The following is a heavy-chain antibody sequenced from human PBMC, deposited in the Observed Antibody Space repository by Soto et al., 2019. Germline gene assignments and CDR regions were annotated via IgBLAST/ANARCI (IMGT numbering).Heavy chain of an antibody. CDR2: ISAGGGGT. Sequence: ALGLSCAGSGFTLTRSAVSWVRAAPGKGLEWVSGISAGGGGTYYADSVKGRFTISRDVAKNTVYLQMNGLRVEDTAVDYCAKDVGQWVETFDDWGPGTLVAVSS. CDR1: GFTLTRSA. D-gene: IGHD6-19*01. CDR3: AKDVGQWVETFDD. V-gene: IGHV3-23*01. J-gene: IGHJ4*01.